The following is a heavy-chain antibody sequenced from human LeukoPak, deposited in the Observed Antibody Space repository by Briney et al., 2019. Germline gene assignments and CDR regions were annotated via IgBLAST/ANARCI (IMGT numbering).Heavy chain of an antibody. J-gene: IGHJ4*02. Sequence: ASVKVSCKASGYTFTSYGISWVRQAPGQGLEWMGWISAYNGNTNYAQKHQGRDTMTTDPSTSTAYMELRSLRSDDTAVYYCARNCYGSVSSTPPCFDYWGQGTLVTVSA. CDR1: GYTFTSYG. CDR3: ARNCYGSVSSTPPCFDY. V-gene: IGHV1-18*01. D-gene: IGHD3-10*01. CDR2: ISAYNGNT.